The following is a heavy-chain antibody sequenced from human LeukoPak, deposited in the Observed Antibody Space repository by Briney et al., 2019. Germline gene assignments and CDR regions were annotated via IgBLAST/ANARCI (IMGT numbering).Heavy chain of an antibody. CDR1: GFTFSSYG. V-gene: IGHV3-33*01. CDR2: IWYDGSNK. J-gene: IGHJ4*02. Sequence: PGGSLRLSCAASGFTFSSYGMHWVRQAPGKGLEWVAVIWYDGSNKYYADSVKGRFTISRDNSKNTLYLQMNSLRAEDTAVYYCARDAGPPTMDRGAIILSMSYWGQGTLVTVSS. D-gene: IGHD3-10*01. CDR3: ARDAGPPTMDRGAIILSMSY.